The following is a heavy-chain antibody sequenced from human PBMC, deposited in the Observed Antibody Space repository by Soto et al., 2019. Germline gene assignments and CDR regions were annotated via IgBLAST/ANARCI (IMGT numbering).Heavy chain of an antibody. CDR2: INTYNGMT. V-gene: IGHV1-18*01. CDR3: AKSPRGEMATD. Sequence: QVQLVQSGGEVKKPGASVTVSCKASGYTFINYHITWVRQAPGQGLEWMAWINTYNGMTDYAQRFQGRVTMTRDTPTSTAYMELRNLGSDDTAVYFRAKSPRGEMATDWGQGPLVTVSS. D-gene: IGHD5-12*01. J-gene: IGHJ4*02. CDR1: GYTFINYH.